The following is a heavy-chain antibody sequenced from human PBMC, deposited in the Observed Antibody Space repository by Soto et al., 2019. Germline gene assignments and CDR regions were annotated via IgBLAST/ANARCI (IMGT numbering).Heavy chain of an antibody. CDR1: GFIFKMYW. D-gene: IGHD3-22*01. CDR2: IYNDGTYS. Sequence: GGSLRLSCAASGFIFKMYWMHWVRQSPGKGLVWISRIYNDGTYSDYADSVRGRFTISRDIVNDTLYLQMNNLRAEDSGLYYCTRGPRTISTDRGAYWGQGTQVSVAS. V-gene: IGHV3-74*01. CDR3: TRGPRTISTDRGAY. J-gene: IGHJ4*02.